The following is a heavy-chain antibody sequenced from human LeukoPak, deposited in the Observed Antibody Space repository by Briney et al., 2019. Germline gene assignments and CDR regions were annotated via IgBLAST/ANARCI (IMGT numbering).Heavy chain of an antibody. CDR2: ISYDGSNK. CDR3: AMGYCSGGSCYVSVYFDY. D-gene: IGHD2-15*01. J-gene: IGHJ4*02. V-gene: IGHV3-30*04. CDR1: GFTFSSYA. Sequence: GGSLRLSCAASGFTFSSYAMHWVRQAPGKGLEWVAVISYDGSNKYYADSVKGRFTISRDNSKNTLYLQMNRLRAEDTAVYYCAMGYCSGGSCYVSVYFDYWGQGTLVTVSS.